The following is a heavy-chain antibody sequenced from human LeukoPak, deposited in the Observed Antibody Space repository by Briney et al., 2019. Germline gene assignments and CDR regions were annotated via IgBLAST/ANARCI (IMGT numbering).Heavy chain of an antibody. V-gene: IGHV4-39*01. D-gene: IGHD6-13*01. J-gene: IGHJ4*02. CDR2: IYYSGST. CDR3: ARQLPQRFVAAADYFDY. Sequence: PSETLSLTCTVSGGSISSSSYYWGWIRQPPGKGLEWIGSIYYSGSTYYNPSLKSRVTISVDTSKNQFSLKLSSVTAADTAVYYCARQLPQRFVAAADYFDYWGQGTLVTVSS. CDR1: GGSISSSSYY.